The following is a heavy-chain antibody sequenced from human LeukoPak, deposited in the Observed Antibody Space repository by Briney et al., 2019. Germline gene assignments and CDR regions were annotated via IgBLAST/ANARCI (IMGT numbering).Heavy chain of an antibody. CDR1: GFSFSNYA. CDR3: AKGVGSTTARAFDI. J-gene: IGHJ3*02. Sequence: QPGGSLRLSCAASGFSFSNYAMSWVRQAPGKGLAWVSAISGSGDRTYDADSVKGRFTISRDNSKNTLFLQMSSLRAEDTAVYYCAKGVGSTTARAFDIWGQGTMVTVSS. CDR2: ISGSGDRT. D-gene: IGHD1-26*01. V-gene: IGHV3-23*01.